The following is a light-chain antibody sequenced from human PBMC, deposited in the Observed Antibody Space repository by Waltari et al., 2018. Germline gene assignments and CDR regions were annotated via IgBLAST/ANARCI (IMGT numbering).Light chain of an antibody. J-gene: IGKJ1*01. CDR3: QKYGTLPAT. CDR2: DTS. Sequence: EIVLTQSPGTLSLSPGERATLSCRASQSVSRYLAWYQQRPGQPPRLLIDDTSTRATGIPDRFSGSASGTDFSLTISRLEPEDYAVYYCQKYGTLPATFGQGTKVES. CDR1: QSVSRY. V-gene: IGKV3-20*01.